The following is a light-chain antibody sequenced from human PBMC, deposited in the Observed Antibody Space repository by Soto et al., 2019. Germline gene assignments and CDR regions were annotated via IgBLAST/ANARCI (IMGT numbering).Light chain of an antibody. V-gene: IGKV1-39*01. Sequence: DIQMTQSPSSLSASVGDRVTITCRASQSISSFSNWYQQKPGEAPKLLIYTASSLQSGVPSRFSGSGSGTDFALPISSLQPEGLGSYYCQQSFNTPWAVGQGNKGDSK. CDR2: TAS. CDR1: QSISSF. CDR3: QQSFNTPWA. J-gene: IGKJ1*01.